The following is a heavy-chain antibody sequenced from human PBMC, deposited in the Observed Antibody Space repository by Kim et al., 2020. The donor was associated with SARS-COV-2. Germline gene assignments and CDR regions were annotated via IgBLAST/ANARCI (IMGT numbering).Heavy chain of an antibody. CDR2: VNGGGGST. J-gene: IGHJ6*02. CDR3: AKGSGFDYYSGMDV. Sequence: GGSLRLSCAASGFTFTNYDMNWVRQAPGMGLEWVSAVNGGGGSTYYADSVKGRFTISTDKSKNTLYLQMNNLRGEDTAVYYCAKGSGFDYYSGMDVWGQGATVTVSS. V-gene: IGHV3-23*01. D-gene: IGHD3-10*01. CDR1: GFTFTNYD.